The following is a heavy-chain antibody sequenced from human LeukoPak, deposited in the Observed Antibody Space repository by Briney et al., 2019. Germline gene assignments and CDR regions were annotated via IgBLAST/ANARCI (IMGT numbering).Heavy chain of an antibody. CDR1: GFSFSTSW. D-gene: IGHD6-19*01. CDR2: ISDSGGNT. CDR3: AKYLPGGAVSGAFDY. J-gene: IGHJ4*02. V-gene: IGHV3-23*01. Sequence: GGSLRLSCVASGFSFSTSWMTWVRQAPGKGLEWVSGISDSGGNTYYAASVKGRFTISRDNSKTTLYLQMNSLRGEDTAVYYCAKYLPGGAVSGAFDYWGQGTLVTVSS.